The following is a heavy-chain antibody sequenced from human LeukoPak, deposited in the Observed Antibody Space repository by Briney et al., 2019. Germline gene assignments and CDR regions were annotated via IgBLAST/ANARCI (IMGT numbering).Heavy chain of an antibody. J-gene: IGHJ6*03. D-gene: IGHD1-1*01. Sequence: GGSLRLSCAASGFTFSDYWMHWVRQAPGKGLVWVSRINSDGRNIAYADSVKGRFTISRDNAKNTLYLEMNSLTIEDTAVYYCARAISWNGAQGHMDVWGKGTTVTVS. V-gene: IGHV3-74*03. CDR2: INSDGRNI. CDR1: GFTFSDYW. CDR3: ARAISWNGAQGHMDV.